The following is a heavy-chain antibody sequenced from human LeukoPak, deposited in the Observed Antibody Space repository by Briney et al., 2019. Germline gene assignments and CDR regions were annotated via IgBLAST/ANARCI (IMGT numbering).Heavy chain of an antibody. V-gene: IGHV4-59*01. Sequence: SETLSLTCTVSGASISNYYWNWIRQPPGKGLEWIGFIYNSGNTKYNPSLRGRVTISLNTSKNQFSLNLNSVTTADTAVYYCAGNTNILGDVNWFDPWGQGTLVTVSS. CDR3: AGNTNILGDVNWFDP. D-gene: IGHD2-8*01. J-gene: IGHJ5*02. CDR1: GASISNYY. CDR2: IYNSGNT.